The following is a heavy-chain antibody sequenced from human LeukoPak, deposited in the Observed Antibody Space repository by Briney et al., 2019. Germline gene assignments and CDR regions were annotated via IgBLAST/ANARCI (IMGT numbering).Heavy chain of an antibody. CDR1: GTSINDYY. D-gene: IGHD2-8*01. CDR2: IYHSGST. V-gene: IGHV4-38-2*02. CDR3: ARVGYCTHGVCYSENWFDP. J-gene: IGHJ5*02. Sequence: SETLSLTCTVSGTSINDYYWSWIRQPPGKRLEWIGSIYHSGSTYYNASLKSRVTISVDTSKNQFSLKLSSVTAADTAVYYCARVGYCTHGVCYSENWFDPWGQGALVTVSS.